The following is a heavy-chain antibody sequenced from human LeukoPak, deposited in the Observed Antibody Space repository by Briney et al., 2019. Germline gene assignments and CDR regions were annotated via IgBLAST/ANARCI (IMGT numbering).Heavy chain of an antibody. CDR3: ARGLRYFDWLRQGANWFDP. V-gene: IGHV4-34*01. J-gene: IGHJ5*02. CDR1: GASFSGYY. CDR2: INHSGST. Sequence: SETLSLTCAVYGASFSGYYWSWIRQPPGKGLEWIGEINHSGSTNYNPSLKSRVTISVDTSKNQFSLKLSSVTAADTAVYYCARGLRYFDWLRQGANWFDPWGQGTLVTVSS. D-gene: IGHD3-9*01.